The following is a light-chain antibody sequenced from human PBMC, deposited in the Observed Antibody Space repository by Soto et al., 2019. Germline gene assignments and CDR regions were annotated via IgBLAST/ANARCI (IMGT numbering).Light chain of an antibody. Sequence: QSVLTQPPSVSAAPGQTVTISCYGSSSNIGNNYVSWYQQLPGTAPKLLIYENNKRPSGIPDRFSGSKSGTSATLGITGLQTGDEADYYCGTWDSSLSAHYVFGPGTKLTVL. J-gene: IGLJ1*01. CDR3: GTWDSSLSAHYV. CDR1: SSNIGNNY. CDR2: ENN. V-gene: IGLV1-51*02.